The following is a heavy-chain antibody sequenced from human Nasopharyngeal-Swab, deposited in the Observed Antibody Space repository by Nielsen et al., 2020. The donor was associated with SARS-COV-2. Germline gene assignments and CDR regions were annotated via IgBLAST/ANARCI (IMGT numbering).Heavy chain of an antibody. V-gene: IGHV3-33*01. CDR1: GFTFSSYG. CDR2: IWYDGSNK. Sequence: LSLTCAASGFTFSSYGMHWVRQDPGKGLEWVAVIWYDGSNKYYADSVKGRFTISRDNSKNTLYLQMNSLRAEDTAVYYCARGVPAAAFDYWGQGTLVTVSS. CDR3: ARGVPAAAFDY. D-gene: IGHD2-2*01. J-gene: IGHJ4*02.